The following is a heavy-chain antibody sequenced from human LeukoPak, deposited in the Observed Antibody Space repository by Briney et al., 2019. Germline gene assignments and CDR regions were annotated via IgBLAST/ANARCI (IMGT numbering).Heavy chain of an antibody. CDR3: ARLPYCSTTSCYYWFDP. D-gene: IGHD2-2*01. Sequence: SETLPLTCTVSGDSIRSYYWSWIRQPPGKGLEWIGYIYYSGSTKYNPSLKSRVTISVDTSKNQFSLKLSSVTAADTAVYYCARLPYCSTTSCYYWFDPWGQGTLVTVSS. CDR1: GDSIRSYY. V-gene: IGHV4-59*08. CDR2: IYYSGST. J-gene: IGHJ5*02.